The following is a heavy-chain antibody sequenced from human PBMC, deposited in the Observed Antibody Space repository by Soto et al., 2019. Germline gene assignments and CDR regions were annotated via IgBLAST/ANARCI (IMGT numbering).Heavy chain of an antibody. CDR3: ATWRSEFDY. Sequence: PEGSLRLSCAASGFTFDDYGRHWVRQAPGKGLEWVSGISWNSGRIGYADSVKGRFTISRDNAKNSLYLQMNSLKTEDTALYYCATWRSEFDYWGQGTRVTVSS. CDR1: GFTFDDYG. J-gene: IGHJ4*02. D-gene: IGHD3-3*01. V-gene: IGHV3-9*01. CDR2: ISWNSGRI.